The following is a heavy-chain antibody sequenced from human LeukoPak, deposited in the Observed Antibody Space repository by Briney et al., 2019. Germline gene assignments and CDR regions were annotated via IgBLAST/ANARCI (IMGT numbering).Heavy chain of an antibody. J-gene: IGHJ4*02. D-gene: IGHD2/OR15-2a*01. CDR2: IREDGSEK. CDR3: ARGFSISY. V-gene: IGHV3-7*05. Sequence: GGSLRLSCAASGFTFSSYWMSWVRQAPGKGLEYVSTIREDGSEKNYVDSVKGRFTVSRDNAKNSLYLQMNSLRAEDTAVYYCARGFSISYWGKGTLVTVSS. CDR1: GFTFSSYW.